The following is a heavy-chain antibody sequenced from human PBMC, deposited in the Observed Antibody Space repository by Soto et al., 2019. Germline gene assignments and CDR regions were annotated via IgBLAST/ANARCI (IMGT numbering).Heavy chain of an antibody. CDR2: IGTSGHA. CDR1: GFTFSGYG. D-gene: IGHD3-10*01. Sequence: HPGGSLRLSCAASGFTFSGYGMHWVRQAAGERLEWVSVIGTSGHAFYAGSVKGRFTITREDAKNSVYLQMNSLRDGDTAVYYCARGGGFGEQHSDAFDIWGQGTMVTVSS. CDR3: ARGGGFGEQHSDAFDI. J-gene: IGHJ3*02. V-gene: IGHV3-13*01.